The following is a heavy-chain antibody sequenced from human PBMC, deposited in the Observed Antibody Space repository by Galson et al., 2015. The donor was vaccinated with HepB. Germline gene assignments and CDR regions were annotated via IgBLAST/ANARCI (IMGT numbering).Heavy chain of an antibody. CDR2: IYPGDSDT. CDR3: ARALEQRTGDYYYYGMDV. Sequence: QSGAEVKKPGESLKISCKGSGYSFTSYWIGWVRQMPGKGLEWMGIIYPGDSDTRYSPSFQGQVTISADKSISTAYLQWSSLKASDTAMYYCARALEQRTGDYYYYGMDVWGQGTTVTVSS. V-gene: IGHV5-51*03. D-gene: IGHD3-3*01. J-gene: IGHJ6*02. CDR1: GYSFTSYW.